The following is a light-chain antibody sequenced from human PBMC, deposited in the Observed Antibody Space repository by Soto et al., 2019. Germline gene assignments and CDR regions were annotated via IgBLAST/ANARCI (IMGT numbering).Light chain of an antibody. CDR3: QQYGSSPPEVT. J-gene: IGKJ2*01. V-gene: IGKV3-20*01. CDR1: QSVSSNF. CDR2: GAS. Sequence: EIVLTQSPGTLSLSPGERAILSCSASQSVSSNFLAWYQQKPGQAPRLLIYGASSRATGIPDRFSGSGSGTDFSLTISRLEPEDFAGYYSQQYGSSPPEVTFGQGTKLEIK.